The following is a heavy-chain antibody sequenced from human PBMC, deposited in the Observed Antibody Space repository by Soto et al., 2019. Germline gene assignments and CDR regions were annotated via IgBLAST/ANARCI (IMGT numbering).Heavy chain of an antibody. Sequence: QVQLQQWGSGLLKPSETLSLTCAIYGGSFSDYYWHWIRQAPGKGLEWIGEIHLSGRVNFTPSLKSRATLSMDTSKNQFVLTLRSVTAADTAVYYCARTPTRGASAWLDPWGRGNLDTVSS. J-gene: IGHJ5*02. D-gene: IGHD1-26*01. CDR1: GGSFSDYY. CDR3: ARTPTRGASAWLDP. V-gene: IGHV4-34*01. CDR2: IHLSGRV.